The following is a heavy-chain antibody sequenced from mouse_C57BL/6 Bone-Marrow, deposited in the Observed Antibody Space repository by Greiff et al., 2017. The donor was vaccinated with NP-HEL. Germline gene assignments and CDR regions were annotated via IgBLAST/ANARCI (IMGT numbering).Heavy chain of an antibody. CDR3: ARHNPMVTTWFAY. CDR1: GFTFSSYG. Sequence: DVHLVESGGDLVKPGGSLKLSCAASGFTFSSYGMSWVRQTPDKRLEWVATISSGGSYTYYPDSVKGRFTISRDNAKNTLYLQMSSLKSEDTAMYYCARHNPMVTTWFAYWGQGTLVTVSA. J-gene: IGHJ3*01. D-gene: IGHD2-3*01. V-gene: IGHV5-6*01. CDR2: ISSGGSYT.